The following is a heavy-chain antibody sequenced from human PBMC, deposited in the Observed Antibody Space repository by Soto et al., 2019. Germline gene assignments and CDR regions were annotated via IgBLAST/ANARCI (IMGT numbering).Heavy chain of an antibody. D-gene: IGHD3-3*01. J-gene: IGHJ4*02. CDR3: AIGILGYYDFWSGYQYYFDY. CDR2: INPNSGGT. Sequence: GASVKVSCKASGYTFTGYYMHWVRQAPGQGLEWMGWINPNSGGTNYAQKFQGWVTMTRDTSISTAYMELSRLRSDDTAVYYCAIGILGYYDFWSGYQYYFDYWGQGTLVTVSS. CDR1: GYTFTGYY. V-gene: IGHV1-2*04.